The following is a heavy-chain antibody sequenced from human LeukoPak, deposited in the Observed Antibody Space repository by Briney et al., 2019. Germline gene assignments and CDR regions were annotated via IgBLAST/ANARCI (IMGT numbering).Heavy chain of an antibody. D-gene: IGHD1-26*01. Sequence: GGSLRLSCVASGFTFSTSWVTWVRQAPGKGLEWVANIDKHGSGKYYVDSVKGRFAISRDYASNSVFLQMDSLRAEDTSVYYCAGDAGWGYYDLWGRELRSPSPQ. CDR2: IDKHGSGK. V-gene: IGHV3-7*01. CDR3: AGDAGWGYYDL. CDR1: GFTFSTSW. J-gene: IGHJ4*02.